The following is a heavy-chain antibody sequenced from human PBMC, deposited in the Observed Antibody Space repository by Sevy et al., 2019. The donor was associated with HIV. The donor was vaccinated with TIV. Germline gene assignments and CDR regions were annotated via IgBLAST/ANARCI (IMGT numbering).Heavy chain of an antibody. Sequence: SETLSLTCTVSGGSISSSSYYWGWIRQPPGRGLEWIGSIYYSGSTSYNPSLTVRVTISVDTSKNQFSLKLSSVTAADTAVYYCARLGETGDYWGQGTLVTVSS. J-gene: IGHJ4*02. CDR2: IYYSGST. V-gene: IGHV4-39*01. D-gene: IGHD2-21*01. CDR3: ARLGETGDY. CDR1: GGSISSSSYY.